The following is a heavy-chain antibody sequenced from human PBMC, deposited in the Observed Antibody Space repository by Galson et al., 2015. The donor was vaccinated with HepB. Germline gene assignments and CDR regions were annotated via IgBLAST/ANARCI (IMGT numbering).Heavy chain of an antibody. CDR2: ITGSGGST. Sequence: SLRLSCAGSGFIFNSYAMSWVRQAPGKGLEWVSAITGSGGSTFYADSVKGRFTISRDNSKNILYLQMNNLRAEDTAVYYCAKGGHGGYVADWGQGTLVTVSS. CDR3: AKGGHGGYVAD. D-gene: IGHD5-12*01. CDR1: GFIFNSYA. J-gene: IGHJ4*02. V-gene: IGHV3-23*01.